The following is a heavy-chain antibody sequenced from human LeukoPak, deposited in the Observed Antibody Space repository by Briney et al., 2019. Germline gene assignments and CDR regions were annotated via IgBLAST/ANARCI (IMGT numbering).Heavy chain of an antibody. CDR2: ISGSGGST. CDR1: GFTFSSYG. J-gene: IGHJ4*02. D-gene: IGHD3-22*01. CDR3: AKEGTIYDSSGYYWGDYFDY. Sequence: GGSLRLSCAASGFTFSSYGMSWVRQAPGKGLEWVSAISGSGGSTYYADSVKGRFTISRDNSKNTLYLQMNSLRAEDTAVYYCAKEGTIYDSSGYYWGDYFDYWGQGTLVTVSS. V-gene: IGHV3-23*01.